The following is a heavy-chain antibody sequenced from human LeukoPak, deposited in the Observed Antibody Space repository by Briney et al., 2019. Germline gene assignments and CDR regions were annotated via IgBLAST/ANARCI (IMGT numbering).Heavy chain of an antibody. V-gene: IGHV1-2*02. D-gene: IGHD3-22*01. CDR3: ARVDYYDSSLWFDP. CDR2: INPNSGGI. J-gene: IGHJ5*02. Sequence: ASVKVSCKASGYTFTGYYMHWVRQAPGQGLEWMGWINPNSGGINYAHKFQGRVTMTRDTSISTAYMELSRLRSDDTAVYYCARVDYYDSSLWFDPWGQGTLVTVSS. CDR1: GYTFTGYY.